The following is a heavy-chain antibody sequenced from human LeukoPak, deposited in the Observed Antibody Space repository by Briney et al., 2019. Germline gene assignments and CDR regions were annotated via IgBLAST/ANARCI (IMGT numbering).Heavy chain of an antibody. D-gene: IGHD5-12*01. Sequence: GGSLRLSCAASGFTFSNYGMSWVRQAPGKGLEWVAVIWYDGSNKYYVDSVKGRFTISRDNSKNTLYLQMNSLRAEDTAVYYCARGYSGYDFYYFDYWGQGTLITVSS. V-gene: IGHV3-33*08. CDR1: GFTFSNYG. CDR3: ARGYSGYDFYYFDY. J-gene: IGHJ4*02. CDR2: IWYDGSNK.